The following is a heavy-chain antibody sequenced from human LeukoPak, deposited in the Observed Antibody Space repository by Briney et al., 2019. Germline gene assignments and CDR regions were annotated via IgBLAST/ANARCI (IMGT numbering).Heavy chain of an antibody. J-gene: IGHJ4*02. Sequence: GGSLGLSCAASGFTVSNYEMNWVRQAPGKGLEWVSYISSSGNTIYYADSVKGRFTISRDNAKNSLYLQMNSLRAEDTAVYYCTSPSVMISFGGFIVPTDFWGQGTLVTVSS. CDR3: TSPSVMISFGGFIVPTDF. V-gene: IGHV3-48*03. CDR2: ISSSGNTI. CDR1: GFTVSNYE. D-gene: IGHD3-16*02.